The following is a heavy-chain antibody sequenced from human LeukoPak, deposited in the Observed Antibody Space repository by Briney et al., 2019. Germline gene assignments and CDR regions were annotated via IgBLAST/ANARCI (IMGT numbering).Heavy chain of an antibody. J-gene: IGHJ4*02. CDR3: ARDPGSSGWYKGVFDY. Sequence: PGRSLRLSCAASGFTFSSYGMHWVRQAPGKGLEWVAVIWYDGSNKYYADSVKGRFTISRDNSKNTLYLQMNSLRAEDTAVYYWARDPGSSGWYKGVFDYWGQGTLVTVSS. CDR2: IWYDGSNK. D-gene: IGHD6-19*01. V-gene: IGHV3-33*01. CDR1: GFTFSSYG.